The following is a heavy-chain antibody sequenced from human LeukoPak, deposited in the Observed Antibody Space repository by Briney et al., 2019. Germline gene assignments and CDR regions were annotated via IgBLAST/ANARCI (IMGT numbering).Heavy chain of an antibody. CDR3: ARGDWRYGDFDS. D-gene: IGHD3/OR15-3a*01. J-gene: IGHJ4*02. CDR2: IYYIGNT. V-gene: IGHV4-39*07. Sequence: SETLSLTCTVSGGSITNNLYYWGWVRQSPGKGLERIASIYYIGNTFYNASLRSRVTVSVRTSDNQFSLKLRSMTAADTAIYNCARGDWRYGDFDSWGRGTLVTVSS. CDR1: GGSITNNLYY.